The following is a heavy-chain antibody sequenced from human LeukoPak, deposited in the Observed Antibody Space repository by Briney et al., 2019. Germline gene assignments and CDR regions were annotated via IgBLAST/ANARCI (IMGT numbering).Heavy chain of an antibody. CDR2: IIPIFGTA. V-gene: IGHV1-69*13. J-gene: IGHJ4*02. Sequence: SVKVSCKASGGTFSSYAISWVRQAPGQGLEWMGGIIPIFGTANYAQKFQGRVTITADESTSTAYMGLSSLRSEDTAVYYCARELYKGSGSYFSVDYWGQGTLVTVSS. CDR3: ARELYKGSGSYFSVDY. CDR1: GGTFSSYA. D-gene: IGHD1-26*01.